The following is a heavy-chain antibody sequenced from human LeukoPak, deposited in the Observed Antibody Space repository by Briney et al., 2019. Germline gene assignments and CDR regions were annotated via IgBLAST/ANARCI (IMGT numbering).Heavy chain of an antibody. CDR1: GGPFSGYY. V-gene: IGHV4-34*01. D-gene: IGHD3-9*01. Sequence: SETLSLTCAVYGGPFSGYYWSWIRQPPGKGLEWIGEINHSGSTNYNPSLKSRVTISVDTSKNQFSLKLSSVTAADTAVYYCARAPWLRPFDIWGQGTMVTVSS. CDR2: INHSGST. J-gene: IGHJ3*02. CDR3: ARAPWLRPFDI.